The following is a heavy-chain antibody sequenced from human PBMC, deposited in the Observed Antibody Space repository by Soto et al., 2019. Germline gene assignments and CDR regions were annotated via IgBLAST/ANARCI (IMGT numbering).Heavy chain of an antibody. V-gene: IGHV1-18*01. CDR3: ARAGGLLRYNGLLPDY. J-gene: IGHJ4*02. CDR1: GYTFTSYG. Sequence: QVQLVQSGAEVKKPGASVKVSCKASGYTFTSYGISWVRQAPGQGLEWMGWISAYNGNTNYAQKLQGRVTMTTYTSRSTAYMELRSLRSDDTAVYDCARAGGLLRYNGLLPDYWGQAALVTVSS. CDR2: ISAYNGNT. D-gene: IGHD3-22*01.